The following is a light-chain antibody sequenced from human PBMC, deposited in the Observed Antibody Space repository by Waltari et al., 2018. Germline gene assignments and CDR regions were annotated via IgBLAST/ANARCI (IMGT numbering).Light chain of an antibody. V-gene: IGKV1-5*03. Sequence: IQVTQSPSTLSASVGDRVTITCRASQGIVVWLAWYQQKPGKAPRLLIDKASYLESGVPSRFSGSASGTAFTLTSSSLQAEDCATYYCLQYNSYPWTCGQGTTVEIK. J-gene: IGKJ1*01. CDR2: KAS. CDR1: QGIVVW. CDR3: LQYNSYPWT.